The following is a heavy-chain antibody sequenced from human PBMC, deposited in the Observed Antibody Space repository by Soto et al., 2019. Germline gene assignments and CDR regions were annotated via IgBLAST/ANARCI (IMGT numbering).Heavy chain of an antibody. D-gene: IGHD5-12*01. CDR3: AKLSPATPRLYYYMDV. CDR1: GFTFSSYG. J-gene: IGHJ6*03. V-gene: IGHV3-30*18. Sequence: QVQLVESGGGVVQPGRSLRLSCAASGFTFSSYGMHWVRQAPGKGLEWVAVISYDGSNKYYADSVKGRFTISRDNSKNTLYLQMNSLRAEDTAVYYCAKLSPATPRLYYYMDVWGKGPTVTVSS. CDR2: ISYDGSNK.